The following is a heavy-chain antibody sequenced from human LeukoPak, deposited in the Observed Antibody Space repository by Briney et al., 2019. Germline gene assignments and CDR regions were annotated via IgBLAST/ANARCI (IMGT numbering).Heavy chain of an antibody. D-gene: IGHD2-15*01. V-gene: IGHV1-8*02. J-gene: IGHJ6*02. CDR3: ARSLGYCSGGSCYSGYYYYGMDV. Sequence: ASVKVSCKASGYTFTDSYMHWVRQAPGQGLEWMGWMNPNSGNTGYAQKFQGRVTMTRNTSISTAYMELSSLRSEDTAVYYCARSLGYCSGGSCYSGYYYYGMDVWGQGTTVTVSS. CDR2: MNPNSGNT. CDR1: GYTFTDSY.